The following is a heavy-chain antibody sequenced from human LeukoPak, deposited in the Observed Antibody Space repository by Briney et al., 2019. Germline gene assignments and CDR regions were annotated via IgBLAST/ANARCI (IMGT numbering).Heavy chain of an antibody. CDR3: APHYYDSSGYPHGAFDI. CDR1: GFTFSSYS. J-gene: IGHJ3*02. D-gene: IGHD3-22*01. Sequence: GGSLRLSCAASGFTFSSYSMNWVRQAPGKGLEWVSSISSSSSYIYYADSVKGRFTISRDNAKNSLYLQMNSLRAEDTAVYYCAPHYYDSSGYPHGAFDICGQGTMVTVSS. V-gene: IGHV3-21*01. CDR2: ISSSSSYI.